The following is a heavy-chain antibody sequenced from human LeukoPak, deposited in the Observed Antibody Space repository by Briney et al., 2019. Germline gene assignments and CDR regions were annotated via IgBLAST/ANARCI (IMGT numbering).Heavy chain of an antibody. V-gene: IGHV3-74*01. CDR1: GFIFSSYW. CDR2: INSDGSST. Sequence: LPGGSLRLSCAASGFIFSSYWMHWVRQAPGKGLVWVSRINSDGSSTSYADSVKGRFTISRDNAKNTLYLQMNSLRAEDTAVYYCAKDEGYCSSTSCYGFLDYWGQGTLVTVSS. J-gene: IGHJ4*02. CDR3: AKDEGYCSSTSCYGFLDY. D-gene: IGHD2-2*01.